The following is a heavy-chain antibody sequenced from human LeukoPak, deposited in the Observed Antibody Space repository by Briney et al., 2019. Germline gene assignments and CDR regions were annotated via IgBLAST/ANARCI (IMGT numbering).Heavy chain of an antibody. CDR2: ISAYNGNT. CDR3: ARVGIAVAGTYYYYYMDV. V-gene: IGHV1-18*01. J-gene: IGHJ6*03. CDR1: GYTFTSYG. Sequence: AASVKVSCKASGYTFTSYGISWVRQAPGQGLEWMGWISAYNGNTNYAQKLQGRVTMTTDTSTSTAYMELRSLRSDDTAVYYCARVGIAVAGTYYYYYMDVWGKGTTVTISS. D-gene: IGHD6-19*01.